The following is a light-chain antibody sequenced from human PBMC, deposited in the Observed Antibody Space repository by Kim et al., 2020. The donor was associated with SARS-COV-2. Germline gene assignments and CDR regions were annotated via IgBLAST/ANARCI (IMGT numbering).Light chain of an antibody. J-gene: IGLJ3*02. CDR3: SSYTNTHVM. Sequence: QSALSQPASVSGSPGQTITISCTGTRDDIGTYNFVSWYQYVPGKAPKFIIYDVNKRPSGVSDRFAGSKSDNTASLTISGLQAEDEAVYYCSSYTNTHVMFGGGTTVTVL. V-gene: IGLV2-14*03. CDR1: RDDIGTYNF. CDR2: DVN.